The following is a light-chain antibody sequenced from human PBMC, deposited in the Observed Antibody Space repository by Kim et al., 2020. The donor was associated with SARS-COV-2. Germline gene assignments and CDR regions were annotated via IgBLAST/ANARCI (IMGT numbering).Light chain of an antibody. CDR3: QQYNDWPPIT. CDR2: VAS. CDR1: QSLGST. V-gene: IGKV3-15*01. Sequence: LAACATFSCQASQSLGSTLALYQQTPGQAPRLLIYVASNTATGIPVRFSGSGSGTEFTLTSSSLQSEDFACYFCQQYNDWPPITFAQGTRLEIK. J-gene: IGKJ5*01.